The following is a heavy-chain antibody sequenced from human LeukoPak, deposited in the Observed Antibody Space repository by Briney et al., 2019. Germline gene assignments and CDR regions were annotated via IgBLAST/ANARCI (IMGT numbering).Heavy chain of an antibody. CDR3: AREYRDYYDSSGYYFDY. V-gene: IGHV3-7*01. D-gene: IGHD3-22*01. J-gene: IGHJ4*02. CDR1: GFTFSSYW. Sequence: PGGSLRLSCGASGFTFSSYWMSWVRQAPGKGLEWVANIKQDGSEKYYVDSVKGRFTISRDNAKNSLYLQMNSLRAEDTAVYYCAREYRDYYDSSGYYFDYWGQGTLVTVSS. CDR2: IKQDGSEK.